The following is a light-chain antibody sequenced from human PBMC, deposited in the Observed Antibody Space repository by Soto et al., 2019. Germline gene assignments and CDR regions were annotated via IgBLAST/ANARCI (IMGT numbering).Light chain of an antibody. Sequence: EIVLTQSPATLSLSPGERATLSCRASQSVSSYLAWYQQKPGQAPRLLIYDASNRATGIPARFSGSGSGTDFTLTISSLEPEDFAVYYWQQRSNWPPKLTFGGGTKVEIK. CDR2: DAS. V-gene: IGKV3-11*01. CDR1: QSVSSY. CDR3: QQRSNWPPKLT. J-gene: IGKJ4*01.